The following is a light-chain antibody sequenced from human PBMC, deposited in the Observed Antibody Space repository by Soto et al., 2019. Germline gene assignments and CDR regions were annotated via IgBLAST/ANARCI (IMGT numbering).Light chain of an antibody. Sequence: EIVLTQSPATLSLSPGERATLSCRASQSVSSYLAWYQQKPGQAPRLLIYDASNRATGIPARFSGSGSGTDFTLTISSLEPEDFAVYYWQQRSNWPPKLTFGGGTKVEIK. CDR2: DAS. V-gene: IGKV3-11*01. CDR1: QSVSSY. CDR3: QQRSNWPPKLT. J-gene: IGKJ4*01.